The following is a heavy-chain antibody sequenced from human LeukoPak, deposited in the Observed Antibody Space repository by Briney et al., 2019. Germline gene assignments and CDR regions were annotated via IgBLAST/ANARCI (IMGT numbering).Heavy chain of an antibody. V-gene: IGHV3-11*04. J-gene: IGHJ6*02. Sequence: GGSLRLSCAASGFTFSDYYMSWVRQAPGKGLEWVSYISSSSSNIYYADSVKGRFTISRDNAKNTLYLQMNSLRAEDTAVYYWARAPTYSSSWYLVDYFYGMDVWGQGTTVTVSS. CDR1: GFTFSDYY. D-gene: IGHD6-13*01. CDR2: ISSSSSNI. CDR3: ARAPTYSSSWYLVDYFYGMDV.